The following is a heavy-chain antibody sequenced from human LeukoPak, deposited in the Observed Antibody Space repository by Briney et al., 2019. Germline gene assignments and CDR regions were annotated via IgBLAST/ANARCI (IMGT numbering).Heavy chain of an antibody. V-gene: IGHV3-11*04. J-gene: IGHJ4*02. Sequence: PGGSLRLPCAASGFTFSDYYMNWIRQAPGKGLEWVSYISSGGSTIYYADSVKGRFTISRDNAKNSLYLQMNSLRAEDTAVYYCAKDRASITIFGVARNYFDYWGQGTLVTVSS. CDR1: GFTFSDYY. CDR3: AKDRASITIFGVARNYFDY. D-gene: IGHD3-3*01. CDR2: ISSGGSTI.